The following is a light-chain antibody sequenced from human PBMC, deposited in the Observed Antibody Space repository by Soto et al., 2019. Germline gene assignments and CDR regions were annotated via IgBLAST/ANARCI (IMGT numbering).Light chain of an antibody. V-gene: IGLV3-21*02. Sequence: SYELPQPPSVSVDPGQAASITCGGDNIGSRNVHWYQQKPGQAPVLVLYDSFDRPSGIPERISGSNSGNTATLTINRVEAGDEADYYCQVWDNGSDGGVFGPGTKVTVL. CDR2: DSF. CDR3: QVWDNGSDGGV. J-gene: IGLJ1*01. CDR1: NIGSRN.